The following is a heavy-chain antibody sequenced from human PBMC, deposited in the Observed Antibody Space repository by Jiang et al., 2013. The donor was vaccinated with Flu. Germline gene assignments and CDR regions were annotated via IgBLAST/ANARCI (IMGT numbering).Heavy chain of an antibody. J-gene: IGHJ5*02. Sequence: GSGLVKPSETLSLTCTVSGYSISSGYYWGWIRQPPGKGLEWIGSIYHSGSTYYNPSLKSRVTISVDTSKNQFSLKLSSVTAADTAVYYCARESTVHWFDPWGQGTLVTVSS. V-gene: IGHV4-38-2*02. CDR1: GYSISSGYY. CDR2: IYHSGST. CDR3: ARESTVHWFDP.